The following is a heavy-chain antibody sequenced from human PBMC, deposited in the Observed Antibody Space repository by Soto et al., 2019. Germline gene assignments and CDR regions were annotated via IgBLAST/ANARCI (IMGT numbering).Heavy chain of an antibody. CDR2: IWYDGSNK. V-gene: IGHV3-33*01. J-gene: IGHJ4*02. CDR3: ARVPPEGDGYHLDY. D-gene: IGHD5-12*01. CDR1: GFTFSSYG. Sequence: QVQLVESGGGVVQPGKSLRLSCAASGFTFSSYGMHWVRQAPGKGLEWVAVIWYDGSNKYYADSVKGRFTISRDNSKNTLYLQMNSLRAEDTAVYYCARVPPEGDGYHLDYWGQGTLVTVSS.